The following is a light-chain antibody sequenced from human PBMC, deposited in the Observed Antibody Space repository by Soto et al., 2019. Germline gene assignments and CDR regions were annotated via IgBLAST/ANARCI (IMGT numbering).Light chain of an antibody. J-gene: IGKJ3*01. CDR2: WAS. CDR1: QSVLYSSNNKKY. CDR3: HQFYSSPFT. V-gene: IGKV4-1*01. Sequence: DIVMTQSPDSLAVSLGERATINCRSSQSVLYSSNNKKYLAWYQQKPGQPPKLLIHWASTRESGVPDRFSGSVSGTDFTLTISSLQAEDVAVYYCHQFYSSPFTFGPGTKVDIK.